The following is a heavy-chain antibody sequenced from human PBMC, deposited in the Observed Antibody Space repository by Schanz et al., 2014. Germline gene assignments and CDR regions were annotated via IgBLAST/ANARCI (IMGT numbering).Heavy chain of an antibody. CDR2: ISHSGGSK. CDR1: GFIFSSYG. J-gene: IGHJ6*02. D-gene: IGHD2-15*01. V-gene: IGHV3-NL1*01. Sequence: GQLAESGGGLVQPGRSLRLSCAASGFIFSSYGLHWVRQAPGKGLEWVSSISHSGGSKYYADSVKGRFTISRDNSENTLYLQMNSLSADDTAVFYCAKGMGYCSGGTCYDYYYYGLDVWGQGTTVTVSS. CDR3: AKGMGYCSGGTCYDYYYYGLDV.